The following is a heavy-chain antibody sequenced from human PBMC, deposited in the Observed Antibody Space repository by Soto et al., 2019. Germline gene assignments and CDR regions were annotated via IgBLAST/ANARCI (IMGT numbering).Heavy chain of an antibody. V-gene: IGHV3-11*01. J-gene: IGHJ4*02. Sequence: QVQLVESGGGLVKPGGSLRLSCAASGFTFSDYDMTWIRQAPGKGLEWVSYISSSGSIIYYADSVKGRFTISRDNAKNSLFLQMNSLRAEDTAVYYCARDRVAAYYFDYWGRGTLVTVSS. D-gene: IGHD6-19*01. CDR2: ISSSGSII. CDR1: GFTFSDYD. CDR3: ARDRVAAYYFDY.